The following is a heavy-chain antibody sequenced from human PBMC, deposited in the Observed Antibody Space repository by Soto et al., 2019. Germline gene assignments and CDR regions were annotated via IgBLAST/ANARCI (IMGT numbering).Heavy chain of an antibody. J-gene: IGHJ3*02. CDR3: AREAYYDILTDTTPGAFDI. CDR2: IWYDGSNK. V-gene: IGHV3-33*01. Sequence: PGGSLRLSCAASGFTFSSYGMHWVRQAPGKGLEWVAVIWYDGSNKYYADSVKGRFTISRDNSKNTLYLQMNSLRAEDTAVYYCAREAYYDILTDTTPGAFDIWGQGTMVTVS. D-gene: IGHD3-9*01. CDR1: GFTFSSYG.